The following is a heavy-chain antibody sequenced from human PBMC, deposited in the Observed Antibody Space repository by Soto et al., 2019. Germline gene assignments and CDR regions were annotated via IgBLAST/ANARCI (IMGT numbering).Heavy chain of an antibody. Sequence: GGSLRLSCAASGFTFSSYWMSWVRQAPGKGLEWVANIKQDGSEKYYVDSVKGRFTISRDNAKNSLYLQMNSLRAEDTAVYYCARDLGRYYDFWSGYYYGDYYYYGMDVWGQGTKVTVSS. CDR2: IKQDGSEK. CDR1: GFTFSSYW. CDR3: ARDLGRYYDFWSGYYYGDYYYYGMDV. V-gene: IGHV3-7*01. D-gene: IGHD3-3*01. J-gene: IGHJ6*02.